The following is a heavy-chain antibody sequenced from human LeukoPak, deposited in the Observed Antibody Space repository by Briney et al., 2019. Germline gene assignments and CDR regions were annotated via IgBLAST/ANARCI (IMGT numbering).Heavy chain of an antibody. Sequence: GGSLRLSCAASGFSVNSNYMSWVRQAPGKGLEWVSVIYSGGSTFYADSVKGRFTISRHNSRNTLYLQMNSLRAEDTAVYYCGYSGYDFPFDYWGQGTLVTVSS. CDR1: GFSVNSNY. CDR3: GYSGYDFPFDY. D-gene: IGHD5-12*01. V-gene: IGHV3-53*04. J-gene: IGHJ4*02. CDR2: IYSGGST.